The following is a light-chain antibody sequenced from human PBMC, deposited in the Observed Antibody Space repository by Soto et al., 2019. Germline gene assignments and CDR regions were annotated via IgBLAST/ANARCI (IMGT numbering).Light chain of an antibody. CDR1: QSVSSSD. CDR3: QQYGSSLPWT. V-gene: IGKV3-20*01. Sequence: EIVLTQSPGTLCLSPGERATLSCRASQSVSSSDLAWYQQKPGQAPRLLIYGASSRTTGIPDRFSGSGSGTDFTLTISRLEPEDFAVYYCQQYGSSLPWTSGQGTKVEIK. J-gene: IGKJ1*01. CDR2: GAS.